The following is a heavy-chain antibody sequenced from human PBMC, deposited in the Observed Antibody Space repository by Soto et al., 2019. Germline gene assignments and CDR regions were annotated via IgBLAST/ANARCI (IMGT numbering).Heavy chain of an antibody. CDR2: IIPIFGTA. D-gene: IGHD2-15*01. Sequence: QVQLVQSGAEVKKPGSSVKVSCKASGGTFSSYAISWVRQAPGQGLEWMGGIIPIFGTANYAQKFQGRVTITADESTSTAHMELSSLRSEDTAVYYCARERWGYCSGGSCYSRYYYYGMDVWGQGTTVTVSS. V-gene: IGHV1-69*01. J-gene: IGHJ6*02. CDR3: ARERWGYCSGGSCYSRYYYYGMDV. CDR1: GGTFSSYA.